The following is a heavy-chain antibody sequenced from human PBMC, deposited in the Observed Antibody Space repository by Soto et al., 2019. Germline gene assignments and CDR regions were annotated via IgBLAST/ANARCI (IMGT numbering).Heavy chain of an antibody. V-gene: IGHV3-48*01. Sequence: GGSLRLSCAASGVTFRNYGMNWVRQAPGKGLEWVSYIGIGSSTKYYADSVKGRFTISRDNAKNSLYLQMNSLRAEDTAVYYCARDQLYYNDISGRPLNTFDVWGQGTMVTVPS. CDR1: GVTFRNYG. CDR2: IGIGSSTK. D-gene: IGHD3-22*01. CDR3: ARDQLYYNDISGRPLNTFDV. J-gene: IGHJ3*01.